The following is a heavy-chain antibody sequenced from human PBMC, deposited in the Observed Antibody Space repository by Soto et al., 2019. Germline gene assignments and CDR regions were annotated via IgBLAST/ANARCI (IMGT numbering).Heavy chain of an antibody. J-gene: IGHJ6*02. CDR3: AKDRDPDYYYGMDV. CDR2: ISYDGSNK. CDR1: GFTFSSYG. Sequence: GGSLRLSCAASGFTFSSYGMHWVRQAPGKGLEWVAVISYDGSNKYYADSVKGRFTISRDNSKNTLYLQMNSLRAEDTAVYYCAKDRDPDYYYGMDVWGQGTTVTVSS. V-gene: IGHV3-30*18. D-gene: IGHD3-10*01.